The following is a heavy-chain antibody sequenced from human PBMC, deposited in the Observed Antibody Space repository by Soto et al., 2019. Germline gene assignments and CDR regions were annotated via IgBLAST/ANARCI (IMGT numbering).Heavy chain of an antibody. J-gene: IGHJ4*02. D-gene: IGHD3-16*01. CDR3: AYVGGTTTGDYYFDL. CDR1: GSTYTGYG. Sequence: ASVKVSCKVSGSTYTGYGIGWVRQAPGQGLEWMGWVITYNDNMGSAPKFQDRLTMTTDTSTTTAYVELRNSGSDDTALYYCAYVGGTTTGDYYFDLWGQGTPVTVSS. CDR2: VITYNDNM. V-gene: IGHV1-18*04.